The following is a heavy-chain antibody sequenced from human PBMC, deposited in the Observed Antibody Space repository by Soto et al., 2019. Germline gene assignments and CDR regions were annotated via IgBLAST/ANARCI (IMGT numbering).Heavy chain of an antibody. Sequence: GGSLKLSCTASGFTFSTYWMDWLRQVPWKWLVWVSIINTDGVSTSYADSVKGRFTISRDNAKNTLYLQMNSWSAEDRAVYYCANGIGCQRPRKYAGMDVWGQGTTVTVS. CDR3: ANGIGCQRPRKYAGMDV. D-gene: IGHD6-25*01. V-gene: IGHV3-74*01. J-gene: IGHJ6*02. CDR2: INTDGVST. CDR1: GFTFSTYW.